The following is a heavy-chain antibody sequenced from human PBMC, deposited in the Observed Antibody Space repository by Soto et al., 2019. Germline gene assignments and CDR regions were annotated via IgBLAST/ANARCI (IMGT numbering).Heavy chain of an antibody. CDR3: AKMDADLLPYYYYGMDV. Sequence: QVQLVESGGGVVQPGRSLRLSCAASGFRFSDYGIHWVRQAPGKGLEWLALISYDGSKKFYTDSVKGRFTISRDNSKNTMYLQIDRLRAEDTAVYYGAKMDADLLPYYYYGMDVWGQGTTVTVSS. CDR1: GFRFSDYG. CDR2: ISYDGSKK. J-gene: IGHJ6*02. D-gene: IGHD1-26*01. V-gene: IGHV3-30*18.